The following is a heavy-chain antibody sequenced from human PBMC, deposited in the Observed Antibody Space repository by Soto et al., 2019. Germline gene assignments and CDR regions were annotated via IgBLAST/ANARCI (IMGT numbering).Heavy chain of an antibody. V-gene: IGHV1-69*02. D-gene: IGHD5-12*01. CDR1: GGTFSSYP. CDR2: IIPILGIA. Sequence: QVQLVQSGAEVKKPGSSVKVSCKASGGTFSSYPISWVRQAPGQGLEWMGRIIPILGIANYAQKFQGRVTITADKSTSTAYMELSSLRSEDTAVYYCASKSGYDNWYFDLWGRGTLVTVSS. J-gene: IGHJ2*01. CDR3: ASKSGYDNWYFDL.